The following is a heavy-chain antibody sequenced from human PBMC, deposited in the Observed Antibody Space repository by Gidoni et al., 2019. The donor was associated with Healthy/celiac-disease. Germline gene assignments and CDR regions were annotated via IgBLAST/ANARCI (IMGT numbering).Heavy chain of an antibody. D-gene: IGHD4-17*01. CDR2: INWNGGST. CDR1: EFPCDDYG. J-gene: IGHJ6*02. Sequence: EVQLVESGGGVVRPGGSRRHSCAGSEFPCDDYGLSWDRQAPGKGLGWVSGINWNGGSTGYASSVKGRFTISRDNAKNSLYLQMNSLRAEDTDLYHCARAVDYGDYVSDYYYYYGMDVWGQGTTVTVSS. V-gene: IGHV3-20*01. CDR3: ARAVDYGDYVSDYYYYYGMDV.